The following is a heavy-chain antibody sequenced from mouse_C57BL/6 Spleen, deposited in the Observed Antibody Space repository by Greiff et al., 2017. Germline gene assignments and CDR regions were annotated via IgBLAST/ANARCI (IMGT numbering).Heavy chain of an antibody. J-gene: IGHJ4*01. Sequence: VQLQQSGPVLVKPGASVKMSCKASGYTFTDYYMNWVKQSHGKSLEWIGVINPYNGGTSYNQKFKGKATLTVDKSSSTAYMELNSLTSEDSAVYYCARERLGGAMDYWGQGTSVTVSS. CDR2: INPYNGGT. V-gene: IGHV1-19*01. D-gene: IGHD4-1*01. CDR3: ARERLGGAMDY. CDR1: GYTFTDYY.